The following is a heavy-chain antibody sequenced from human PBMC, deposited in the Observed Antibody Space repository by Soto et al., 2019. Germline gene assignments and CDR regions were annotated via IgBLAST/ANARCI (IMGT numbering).Heavy chain of an antibody. D-gene: IGHD1-26*01. J-gene: IGHJ4*02. Sequence: PSETLSLTCTVSGDSITDYFSNWLRQPPGKGLEWIGHLSYRGSIHYNPSLRSRATISVDASKNQFSLKLRSVTAADTAVYYCVRGDAEVWEVKYWGQGILVTVSS. CDR3: VRGDAEVWEVKY. CDR2: LSYRGSI. V-gene: IGHV4-59*01. CDR1: GDSITDYF.